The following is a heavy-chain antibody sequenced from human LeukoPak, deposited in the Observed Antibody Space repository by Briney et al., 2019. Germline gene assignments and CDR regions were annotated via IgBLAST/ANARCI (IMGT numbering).Heavy chain of an antibody. D-gene: IGHD3-3*01. J-gene: IGHJ4*02. Sequence: GGSLRLSCAAFGFSFSTYAMTWIRQAPGKGLEWVSYISSSGSTIYYADSVKGRFTISRDNSKNTLYLQMNSLRAEDTAVYYCAKDRGIFGVVITYFDYWGQGTLVTVSS. CDR2: ISSSGSTI. V-gene: IGHV3-48*01. CDR1: GFSFSTYA. CDR3: AKDRGIFGVVITYFDY.